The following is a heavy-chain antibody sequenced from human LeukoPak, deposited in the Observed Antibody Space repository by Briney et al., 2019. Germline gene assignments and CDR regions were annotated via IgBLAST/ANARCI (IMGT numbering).Heavy chain of an antibody. CDR1: GYSFTSYW. CDR2: IYPGDPDT. D-gene: IGHD3-16*02. Sequence: GESLKISCKGSGYSFTSYWIGWVRQMPGKGLEWMGIIYPGDPDTRYSPSFQGQVTISADKSISTAYLQWSSLKASDTAMYYCARAYYDYVWGSYRREYYFDYWGQGTLVTVSS. V-gene: IGHV5-51*01. J-gene: IGHJ4*02. CDR3: ARAYYDYVWGSYRREYYFDY.